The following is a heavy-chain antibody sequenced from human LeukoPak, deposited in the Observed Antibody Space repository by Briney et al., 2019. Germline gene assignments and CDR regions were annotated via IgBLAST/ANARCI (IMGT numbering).Heavy chain of an antibody. D-gene: IGHD3/OR15-3a*01. V-gene: IGHV1-18*04. CDR3: ARGGGTGRDYYYYGMDV. J-gene: IGHJ6*04. CDR1: GYTFTSYG. Sequence: ASVKVSCKASGYTFTSYGISWVRQAPGQGLEWMGWISAYNGNTNYAQKLQGRATMTTDTSTSTAYMELRSLRSDDTAVYYCARGGGTGRDYYYYGMDVWGKGTTVTVSS. CDR2: ISAYNGNT.